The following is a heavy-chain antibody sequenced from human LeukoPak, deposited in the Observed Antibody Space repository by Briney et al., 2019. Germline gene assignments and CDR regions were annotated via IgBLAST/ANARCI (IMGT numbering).Heavy chain of an antibody. Sequence: GASVKVSCKASGGTFSSYAISWVRQAPGQGLEWMGGIIPIFGTANYAQKFQGRVTITADESTSTAYMELSSLRSEDTAVYYCAREGHGYSYGYFDYWGQGTLVTVSS. CDR1: GGTFSSYA. J-gene: IGHJ4*02. D-gene: IGHD5-18*01. CDR3: AREGHGYSYGYFDY. V-gene: IGHV1-69*13. CDR2: IIPIFGTA.